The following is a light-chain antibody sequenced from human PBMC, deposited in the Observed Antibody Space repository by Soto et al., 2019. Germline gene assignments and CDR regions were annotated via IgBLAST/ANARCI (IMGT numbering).Light chain of an antibody. CDR2: AAS. CDR3: LQSYSMPWT. Sequence: DIQMTQSPSSLSASVGDRVTITCRASQSISNYLNWYQQKPGEAPKLLIYAASSLQSGVPSRFSGSGSGTEFTLTISSLQPEDFATYSCLQSYSMPWTFGQGTKVEIK. CDR1: QSISNY. V-gene: IGKV1-39*01. J-gene: IGKJ1*01.